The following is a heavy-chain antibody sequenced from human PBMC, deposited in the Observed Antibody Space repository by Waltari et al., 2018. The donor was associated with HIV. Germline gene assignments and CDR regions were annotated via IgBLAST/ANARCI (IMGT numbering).Heavy chain of an antibody. CDR1: GGTFTSYG. Sequence: QVQLVQSGAEVKKPGSSGKVSCKASGGTFTSYGISWVRQAPGQGLGWMGRIIPVLGITNYAQKFQGRVTITADKSTSTAYMELRSLRSEDTAGYYCARGAAAGNHFYYGMDVWGQGTTVTVSS. J-gene: IGHJ6*02. D-gene: IGHD6-13*01. CDR3: ARGAAAGNHFYYGMDV. V-gene: IGHV1-69*04. CDR2: IIPVLGIT.